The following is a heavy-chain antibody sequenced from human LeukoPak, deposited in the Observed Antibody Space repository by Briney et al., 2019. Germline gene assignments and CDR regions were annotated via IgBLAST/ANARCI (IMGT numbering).Heavy chain of an antibody. CDR1: GYTFTGYY. Sequence: AASVKVSCKASGYTFTGYYMHWVRQAPGQGLGWMGWINPNSGGTNYAQKFQGRVTMTRDTSISTAYMELSRLRSDDTAVYYCARARMAWLDDAFDIWGQGTMVTVSS. J-gene: IGHJ3*02. CDR2: INPNSGGT. CDR3: ARARMAWLDDAFDI. V-gene: IGHV1-2*02. D-gene: IGHD6-19*01.